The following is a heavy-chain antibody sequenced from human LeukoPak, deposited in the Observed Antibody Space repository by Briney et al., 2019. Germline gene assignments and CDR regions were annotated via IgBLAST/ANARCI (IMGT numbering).Heavy chain of an antibody. CDR3: ARQQYQLHNIDY. D-gene: IGHD2-2*01. V-gene: IGHV4-39*01. CDR2: IYYSGST. CDR1: GGSISSSSYY. J-gene: IGHJ4*02. Sequence: SETLSLTCTVSGGSISSSSYYWGWIRQPPGKGLEWIGSIYYSGSTYYNPSLKSRVTISVDTSKNQFSLKLSSVTAADTAVYYCARQQYQLHNIDYWGQGTLVTVSS.